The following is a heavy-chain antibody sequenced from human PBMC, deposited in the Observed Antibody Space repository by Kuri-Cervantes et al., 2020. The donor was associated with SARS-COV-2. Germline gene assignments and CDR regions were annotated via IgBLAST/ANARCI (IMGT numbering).Heavy chain of an antibody. D-gene: IGHD4-17*01. J-gene: IGHJ4*02. CDR2: FDPEDGET. CDR1: GYTLTELS. V-gene: IGHV1-24*01. CDR3: ARTPTVTTYYFDY. Sequence: ASVKVSCKVSGYTLTELSMHWVRQAPGKGLEWMGGFDPEDGETIYAQKFQGRVTMTEDTSTSTAYMELRSLRSDDTAVYYCARTPTVTTYYFDYWGQGTLVTVSS.